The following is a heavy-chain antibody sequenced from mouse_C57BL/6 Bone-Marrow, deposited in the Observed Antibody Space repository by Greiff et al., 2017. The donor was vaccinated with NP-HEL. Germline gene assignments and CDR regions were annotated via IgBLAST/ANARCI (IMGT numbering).Heavy chain of an antibody. CDR2: IRNKANGYTT. CDR1: GFTFTDYY. D-gene: IGHD2-4*01. J-gene: IGHJ3*01. V-gene: IGHV7-3*01. CDR3: ARGGDYAFAY. Sequence: DVKLVESGGGLVQPGGSLSLSCAASGFTFTDYYMSWVRQPPGKALEWLGFIRNKANGYTTEYSASVKGRFTISRDNSQSILYLQMNALRAEDSATYYCARGGDYAFAYWGQGTLVTVSA.